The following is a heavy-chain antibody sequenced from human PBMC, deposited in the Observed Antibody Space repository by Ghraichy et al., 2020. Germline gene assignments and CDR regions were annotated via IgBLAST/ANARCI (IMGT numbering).Heavy chain of an antibody. CDR2: ISVSGGST. J-gene: IGHJ4*02. Sequence: ETLSLTCATSGFNFSRNAMSWVRQAPGKGLEWVSGISVSGGSTYYADSVKGRFSISRDNPKNTLYLQMNSLRAEDTAVDFCAKVSMIVVVSPVVLDSWGQGTQVTVSS. V-gene: IGHV3-23*01. CDR1: GFNFSRNA. CDR3: AKVSMIVVVSPVVLDS. D-gene: IGHD3-22*01.